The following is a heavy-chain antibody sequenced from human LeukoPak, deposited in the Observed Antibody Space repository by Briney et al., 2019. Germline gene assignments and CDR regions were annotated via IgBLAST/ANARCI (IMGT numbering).Heavy chain of an antibody. CDR2: IIPIFGTA. CDR3: ARLAHYGSGSYYGGNNWFDP. V-gene: IGHV1-69*06. CDR1: GGTFSSYA. J-gene: IGHJ5*02. Sequence: ASVKVSCKASGGTFSSYAISWVRQAPGQGLEWMGGIIPIFGTANYAQKFQGRVTITADKSTSTAYMELSSLRSEDTAVYYCARLAHYGSGSYYGGNNWFDPWGQGTLVTVSS. D-gene: IGHD3-10*01.